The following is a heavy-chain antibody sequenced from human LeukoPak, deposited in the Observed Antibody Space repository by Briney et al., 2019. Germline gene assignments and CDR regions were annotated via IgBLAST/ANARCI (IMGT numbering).Heavy chain of an antibody. V-gene: IGHV3-48*01. CDR2: ISSSGSTK. CDR1: GITFSSYS. J-gene: IGHJ4*02. Sequence: GGSLKLSCGASGITFSSYSMNWVRQAPGKGLEWVSYISSSGSTKYYADSVKGRFTISRDNARNSLYLQMNSLRAEDTAVYFCARGGLSIMGYWGQGTLVTVSS. D-gene: IGHD2/OR15-2a*01. CDR3: ARGGLSIMGY.